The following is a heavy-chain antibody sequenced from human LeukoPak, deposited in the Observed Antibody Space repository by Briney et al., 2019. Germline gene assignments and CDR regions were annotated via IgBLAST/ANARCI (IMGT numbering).Heavy chain of an antibody. CDR2: IHRSGSP. V-gene: IGHV4-4*02. D-gene: IGHD1-14*01. CDR1: LDSTTSNF. J-gene: IGHJ4*02. Sequence: PSETLSLTCTVSLDSTTSNFWSWVRQPPGKGLEWIGEIHRSGSPNYNPSLQSRVNISIDRSRNQIALELSSVTAADTAVYYCAREILGGFNPGAYWGQGTLVTVSS. CDR3: AREILGGFNPGAY.